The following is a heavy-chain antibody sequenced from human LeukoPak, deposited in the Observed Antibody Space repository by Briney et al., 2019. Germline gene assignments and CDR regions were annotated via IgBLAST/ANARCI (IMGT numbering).Heavy chain of an antibody. CDR2: IIPILGIA. J-gene: IGHJ3*02. CDR3: ARGTTYYYDSSGYDAFDI. Sequence: GASVKVSCKASGYTFTGYYMHWVRQAPGQGLEWMGRIIPILGIANYAQKFQGRVTITTDKSTSTAYMELSSLRSEDTAVYYCARGTTYYYDSSGYDAFDIWGQGTMVTVSS. CDR1: GYTFTGYY. D-gene: IGHD3-22*01. V-gene: IGHV1-69*04.